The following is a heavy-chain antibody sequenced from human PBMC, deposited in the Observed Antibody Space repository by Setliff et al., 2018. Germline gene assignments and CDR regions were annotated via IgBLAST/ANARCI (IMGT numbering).Heavy chain of an antibody. CDR1: GFTFSGYY. Sequence: GGSLRLSCAASGFTFSGYYRQWVRQAPGKGLEWVAYIGESGNNIHNAYSVRGRFTISRDNAENSLTLQMNSLRVEDTAVYYCSRDLQGSGDYVVDYWGQGTLVTVSS. V-gene: IGHV3-48*04. CDR3: SRDLQGSGDYVVDY. CDR2: IGESGNNI. J-gene: IGHJ4*02. D-gene: IGHD4-17*01.